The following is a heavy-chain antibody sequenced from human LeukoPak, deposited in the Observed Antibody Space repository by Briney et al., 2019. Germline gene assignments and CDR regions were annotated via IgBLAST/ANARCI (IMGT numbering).Heavy chain of an antibody. CDR3: ARHGEGGLRYHDY. CDR2: INHSGST. D-gene: IGHD3-9*01. Sequence: SETLSLTCAVYGGSFSGYYWSWIRQPPGKGLEWIGEINHSGSTNYNPSLKSRVTMSVDASKNQFSLKLSSVTAADTAVFYCARHGEGGLRYHDYWGQGILVTVSS. CDR1: GGSFSGYY. J-gene: IGHJ4*02. V-gene: IGHV4-34*01.